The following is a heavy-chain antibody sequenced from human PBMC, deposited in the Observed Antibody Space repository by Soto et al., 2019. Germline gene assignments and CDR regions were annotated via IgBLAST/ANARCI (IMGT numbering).Heavy chain of an antibody. D-gene: IGHD1-26*01. J-gene: IGHJ6*02. CDR3: ARDRTSTLVDRYYSMDV. Sequence: QVQLVQSGAEVKKPGSSVKVSCKASGGTFSNYGISWVRQAPGQGLEWMGGIIPMFGTSNYAQKFQGRVXITADASTSTAYMXLSXXXXXXXAXXXCARDRTSTLVDRYYSMDVXGQGTTVT. V-gene: IGHV1-69*01. CDR1: GGTFSNYG. CDR2: IIPMFGTS.